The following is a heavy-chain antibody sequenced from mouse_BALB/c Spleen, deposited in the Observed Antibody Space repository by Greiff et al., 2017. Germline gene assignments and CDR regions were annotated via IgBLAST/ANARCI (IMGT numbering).Heavy chain of an antibody. Sequence: EVKLMESGPGLVNPSQSLSLTCTVTGYSITSDYAWNWIRQFPGNKLEWMGYISYSGSTSYNPSLKSRISITRDTSKNQFFLQLNSVTTEDTATYYCARAGTFFDYWGQGTTLTVSS. CDR2: ISYSGST. J-gene: IGHJ2*01. D-gene: IGHD4-1*01. CDR3: ARAGTFFDY. CDR1: GYSITSDYA. V-gene: IGHV3-2*02.